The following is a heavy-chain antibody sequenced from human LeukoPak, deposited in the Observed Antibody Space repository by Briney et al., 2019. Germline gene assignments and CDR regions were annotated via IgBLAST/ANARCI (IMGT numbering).Heavy chain of an antibody. CDR2: ISGSGGST. V-gene: IGHV3-23*01. CDR1: GFTFSSYA. J-gene: IGHJ4*02. CDR3: AKDFEAAAIGGWLVDY. D-gene: IGHD2-2*01. Sequence: GGSLRLSCAASGFTFSSYAMSWVRRAPGKGLEWVSAISGSGGSTYYADSVKGRFTISRDNSKNTLYLQMNSLRAEDTAVYYCAKDFEAAAIGGWLVDYWGQGTLVTVSS.